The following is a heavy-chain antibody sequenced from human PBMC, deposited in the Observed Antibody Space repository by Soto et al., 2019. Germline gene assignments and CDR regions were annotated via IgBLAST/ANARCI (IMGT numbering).Heavy chain of an antibody. V-gene: IGHV1-69*13. CDR3: ARYASRESNWFDP. J-gene: IGHJ5*02. D-gene: IGHD6-13*01. CDR2: IIPIFGTA. CDR1: GGTFSSYA. Sequence: SVKVSCKASGGTFSSYAISWVRQAPGQGLEWMGGIIPIFGTANYAQKFQGRVTITADESTSTAYMELSSLRSEDTAVYYCARYASRESNWFDPWGQGTLVTAPQ.